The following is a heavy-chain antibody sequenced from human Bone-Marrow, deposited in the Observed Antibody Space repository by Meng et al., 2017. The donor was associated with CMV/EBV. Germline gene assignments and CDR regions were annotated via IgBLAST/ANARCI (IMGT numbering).Heavy chain of an antibody. CDR1: GFIFSSFD. V-gene: IGHV3-30*02. CDR2: IRYDGSDE. Sequence: GESLKISCAASGFIFSSFDMHWVRQSPDKGLEWVAFIRYDGSDEYYVDSLKGRFTISRDNSKDSLYLSMNSLRPDDTAIYYCAKARAVGWVSSGWYFGWFDSWGQATLVTVSS. D-gene: IGHD6-19*01. CDR3: AKARAVGWVSSGWYFGWFDS. J-gene: IGHJ5*01.